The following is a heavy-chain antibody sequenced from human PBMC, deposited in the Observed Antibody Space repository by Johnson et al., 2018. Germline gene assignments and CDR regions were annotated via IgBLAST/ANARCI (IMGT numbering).Heavy chain of an antibody. J-gene: IGHJ4*02. CDR3: AKDRGDYAYYFDY. V-gene: IGHV3-23*04. CDR2: ISGSGART. D-gene: IGHD4-17*01. CDR1: GFTFSNYA. Sequence: VQLVESGGGLAQPGGSLRLSCAASGFTFSNYAMSWVRQAPGKGLEWVSTISGSGARTVYADSVRGRFTISRDNSKNPLYLQMNSRRAEDTALYYCAKDRGDYAYYFDYWGQGTLVTVSS.